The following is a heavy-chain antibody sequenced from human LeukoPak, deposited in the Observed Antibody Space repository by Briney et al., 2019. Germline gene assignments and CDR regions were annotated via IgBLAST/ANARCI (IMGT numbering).Heavy chain of an antibody. CDR2: VYWNDDN. V-gene: IGHV2-5*01. Sequence: SGPTLVNPTQTLTLTCTFSGFSLSDTAVGVHWIRRPPGKALEWLALVYWNDDNKYSPSLRSRFTVTKDSSKNQVVLTMTNMDPVDTATYYCTHSSGWTTDFWGQGILVTVPS. CDR1: GFSLSDTAVG. J-gene: IGHJ4*02. CDR3: THSSGWTTDF. D-gene: IGHD6-19*01.